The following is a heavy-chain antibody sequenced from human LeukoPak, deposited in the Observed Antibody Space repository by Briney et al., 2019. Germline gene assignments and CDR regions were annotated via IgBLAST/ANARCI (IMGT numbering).Heavy chain of an antibody. V-gene: IGHV3-23*01. Sequence: TGGSLRLSCAASGFTFSSYSMSWVRQAPGKGLEWVSAISGSGGSTYYADSVKGRFTISRDNSKNTLYLQMNSLRAEDTAVYYCAKESRIVVVTTDDFDYYWGQGTLVAVSS. CDR2: ISGSGGST. CDR3: AKESRIVVVTTDDFDYY. D-gene: IGHD3-22*01. CDR1: GFTFSSYS. J-gene: IGHJ4*02.